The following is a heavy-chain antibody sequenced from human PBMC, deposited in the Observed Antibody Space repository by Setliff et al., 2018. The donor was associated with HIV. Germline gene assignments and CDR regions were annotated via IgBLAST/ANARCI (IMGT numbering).Heavy chain of an antibody. CDR2: IIHSGST. CDR3: ARASTIFGVVTPGFLDY. Sequence: KASETLSLTCAVYGGSFSGYYWSWIRQPPGKGLEWIGEIIHSGSTNYNPSLKSRVTISVDTSKNQFSRKLSSVTAADTAVYYCARASTIFGVVTPGFLDYWGQGTLVTVSS. V-gene: IGHV4-34*12. D-gene: IGHD3-3*01. CDR1: GGSFSGYY. J-gene: IGHJ4*02.